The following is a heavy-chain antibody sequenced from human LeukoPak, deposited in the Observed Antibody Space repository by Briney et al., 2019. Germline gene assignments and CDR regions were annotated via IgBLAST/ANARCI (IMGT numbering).Heavy chain of an antibody. CDR2: IKSKTDGGTT. V-gene: IGHV3-15*01. CDR3: TTHVLLWFGELYP. CDR1: GFTFSSYA. J-gene: IGHJ5*02. D-gene: IGHD3-10*01. Sequence: GGSLRLSCAASGFTFSSYAMSWVRQAPGKGLEWVGRIKSKTDGGTTDYAAPVKGRFTISRDDSKNTLYLQMNSLKTEDTAVYYCTTHVLLWFGELYPWGQGTLVTVSS.